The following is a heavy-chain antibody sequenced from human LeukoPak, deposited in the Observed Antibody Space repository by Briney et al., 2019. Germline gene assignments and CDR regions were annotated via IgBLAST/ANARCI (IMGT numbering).Heavy chain of an antibody. Sequence: PSETLSLTCSVSVGSIISAVHYWDWIRQPPGKGLVWIGSILYTGGSWVKPSIHRRAITSVDASRNQFLLRLYSVSATDTALYYCGRRASGSGGTQAGMDVWGQGTTVIVSS. V-gene: IGHV4-39*01. J-gene: IGHJ6*02. D-gene: IGHD2-15*01. CDR1: VGSIISAVHY. CDR2: ILYTGGS. CDR3: GRRASGSGGTQAGMDV.